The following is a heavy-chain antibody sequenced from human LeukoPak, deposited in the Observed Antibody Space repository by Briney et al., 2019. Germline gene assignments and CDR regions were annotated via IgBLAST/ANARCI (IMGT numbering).Heavy chain of an antibody. CDR3: AKGFCISTSCFFDY. V-gene: IGHV3-23*01. Sequence: GGSLRLSCAASGFTFSSYAMSWVRQAPGKGLEWVSAISGSGGSTYYADSVKGRFTISRDNSKNTLYLQMNSLRAEDTAFYYCAKGFCISTSCFFDYWGQGSLVTVSS. CDR1: GFTFSSYA. CDR2: ISGSGGST. J-gene: IGHJ4*02. D-gene: IGHD2-2*01.